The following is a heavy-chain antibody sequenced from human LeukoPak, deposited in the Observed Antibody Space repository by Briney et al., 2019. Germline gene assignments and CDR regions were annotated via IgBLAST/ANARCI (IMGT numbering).Heavy chain of an antibody. D-gene: IGHD3-16*01. CDR1: GFTFDDYA. CDR2: ISWNSGSI. J-gene: IGHJ4*02. CDR3: AKDMGEDSKTD. Sequence: SGGSLRLSCAASGFTFDDYAMHWVRQAPGKGLEWVSGISWNSGSIGYADSVKGRFTISRDNAKNSLYLQMNSLRAEDTALYYCAKDMGEDSKTDWGQGTLVTVSS. V-gene: IGHV3-9*01.